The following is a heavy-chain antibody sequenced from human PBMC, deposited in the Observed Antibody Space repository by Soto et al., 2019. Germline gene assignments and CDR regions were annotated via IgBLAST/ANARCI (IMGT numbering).Heavy chain of an antibody. CDR1: GGTFSSYA. V-gene: IGHV1-69*01. Sequence: QVQLVQSGAEVKKPGSSVKVSCKASGGTFSSYAISWVLQAPGQGLEWMGGIIPIFGTANYAQKFQGRVTITADESTSTAYMELSSLRSEDTAVYYCARDRCSGGSCYPGWFDPWGQGTLVTVSS. D-gene: IGHD2-15*01. CDR2: IIPIFGTA. CDR3: ARDRCSGGSCYPGWFDP. J-gene: IGHJ5*02.